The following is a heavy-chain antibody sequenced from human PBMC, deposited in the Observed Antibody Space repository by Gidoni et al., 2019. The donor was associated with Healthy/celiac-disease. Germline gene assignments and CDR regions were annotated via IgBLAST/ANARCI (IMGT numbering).Heavy chain of an antibody. V-gene: IGHV4-34*01. CDR3: ARVGLWFGELKY. CDR1: GGSFSGYY. CDR2: INHSGST. J-gene: IGHJ4*02. D-gene: IGHD3-10*01. Sequence: QVQLQQWGAGLLKPSETLSLTCAVYGGSFSGYYWSWIRQPPGKGLEWIGEINHSGSTNYNPSLKSRVTISVDTSKNQFSLKLSSVTAADTAVYYCARVGLWFGELKYWGQGTLVTVSS.